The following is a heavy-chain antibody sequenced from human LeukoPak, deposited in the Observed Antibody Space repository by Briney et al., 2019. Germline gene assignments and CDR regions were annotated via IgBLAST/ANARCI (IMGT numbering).Heavy chain of an antibody. CDR3: AKYYEFSSSSEVGFDY. Sequence: GESLKISCKGSGYSFTSYWIGWVRQMPGKGLEWMGIIYPGDSETRYSPSFQGRVTMSADKSVSTAYLQWSSLKASDTAIYYWAKYYEFSSSSEVGFDYWGQGTLVTVSS. CDR1: GYSFTSYW. V-gene: IGHV5-51*01. D-gene: IGHD3-3*01. J-gene: IGHJ4*02. CDR2: IYPGDSET.